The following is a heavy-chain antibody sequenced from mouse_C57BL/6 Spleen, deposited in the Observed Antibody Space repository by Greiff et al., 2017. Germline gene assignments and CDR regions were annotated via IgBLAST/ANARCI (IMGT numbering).Heavy chain of an antibody. V-gene: IGHV3-1*01. CDR2: ISYSGST. Sequence: DVKLVESGPGMVKPSQSLSLTCTVTGYSITSGYDWHWIRHFPGNKLEWMGYISYSGSTNYNPSLKSRISIAHDTSKNHFFLKLNSVTTEDTATYYCARGEYDYDGYWYFDVWGTGTTVTVSS. J-gene: IGHJ1*03. D-gene: IGHD2-4*01. CDR1: GYSITSGYD. CDR3: ARGEYDYDGYWYFDV.